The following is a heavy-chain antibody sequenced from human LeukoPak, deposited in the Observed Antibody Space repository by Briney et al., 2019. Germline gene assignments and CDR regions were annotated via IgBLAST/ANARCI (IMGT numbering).Heavy chain of an antibody. CDR1: GGSISSGDYY. CDR2: IYTSGST. V-gene: IGHV4-61*02. CDR3: ARDSFSPYGDSPDDY. Sequence: PSQTLSLTCTVSGGSISSGDYYWSWIRQPAGKGLEWIGRIYTSGSTNYNPSLKSRVTMSVDTSKNQFSLKLSSVTAADTAVYYCARDSFSPYGDSPDDYWGQGTLVTVSS. J-gene: IGHJ4*02. D-gene: IGHD4-17*01.